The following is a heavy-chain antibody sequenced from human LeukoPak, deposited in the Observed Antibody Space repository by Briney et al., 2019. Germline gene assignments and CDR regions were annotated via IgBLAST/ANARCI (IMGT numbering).Heavy chain of an antibody. CDR1: GFTFSSYA. V-gene: IGHV3-23*01. CDR3: AGPDISGYRSFQN. D-gene: IGHD3-22*01. J-gene: IGHJ4*02. CDR2: ISGSGGST. Sequence: GGSLRLSCAASGFTFSSYAMSWVRQAPGKGLEWVSAISGSGGSTYYADSVKGRFTISRDNSKNTLYLQMNSLRADDTAVYYCAGPDISGYRSFQNWGQGTLVTVSP.